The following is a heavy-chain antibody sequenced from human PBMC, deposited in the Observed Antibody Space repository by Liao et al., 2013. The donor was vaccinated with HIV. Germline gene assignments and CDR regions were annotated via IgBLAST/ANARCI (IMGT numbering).Heavy chain of an antibody. CDR2: IYYSGST. J-gene: IGHJ6*03. Sequence: QVQLQESGPGLVKPSQTLSLTCTVSGGSISSGSYYWSWIRQPAGKGLEWIGYIYYSGSTNYNPSLKSRVTISVDTSKNQFSLKLSSVTAADTAVYYCARAGRGYYDFWSGTMGYYYYYMDVWGKGTTVTVSS. V-gene: IGHV4-61*10. CDR3: ARAGRGYYDFWSGTMGYYYYYMDV. D-gene: IGHD3-3*01. CDR1: GGSISSGSYY.